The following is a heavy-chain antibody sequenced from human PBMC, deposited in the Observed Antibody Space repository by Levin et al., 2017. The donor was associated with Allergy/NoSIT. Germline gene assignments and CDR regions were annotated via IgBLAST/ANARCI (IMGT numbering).Heavy chain of an antibody. D-gene: IGHD6-19*01. Sequence: SQTLSLTCTVSGGSISSYYWSWFRQPAGKGLEWIGRINDSGSTNYNPSLKSRVTMSVDTSKNQFSLRLISVTAADTAVYYCARGSGWHGGVCGYWGQGTLVTVSS. CDR3: ARGSGWHGGVCGY. CDR2: INDSGST. CDR1: GGSISSYY. J-gene: IGHJ4*02. V-gene: IGHV4-4*07.